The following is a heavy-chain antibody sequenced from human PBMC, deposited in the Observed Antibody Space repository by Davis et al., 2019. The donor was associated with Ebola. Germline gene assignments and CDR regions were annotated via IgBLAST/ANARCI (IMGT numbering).Heavy chain of an antibody. CDR1: GYSFTSYW. J-gene: IGHJ4*02. CDR2: IYPGDSDT. V-gene: IGHV5-51*01. D-gene: IGHD5-24*01. Sequence: GESLKISCKGSGYSFTSYWIGWVRQMPGKGLEWMGIIYPGDSDTSDSPSFQGQVTISADKSISTAYLQWTSLNASDTAMYYRARRSRDGYNRHFDYWGQGTLVTVSS. CDR3: ARRSRDGYNRHFDY.